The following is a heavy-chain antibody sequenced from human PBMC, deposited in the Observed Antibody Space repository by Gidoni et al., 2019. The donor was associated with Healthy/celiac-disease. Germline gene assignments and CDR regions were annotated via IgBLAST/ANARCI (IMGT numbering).Heavy chain of an antibody. CDR2: ISYDGSNK. Sequence: QVQLVESGGGVVQPGRSLRLSCAASGFTFSSWGMHWVRQAPGKGLECLAVISYDGSNKYYSAVLKALFTISRDNSKNTLFLQMNSLSAEDTAVYYCAKGGGSGRANCFDPWGQGTLVTVSS. CDR3: AKGGGSGRANCFDP. J-gene: IGHJ5*02. V-gene: IGHV3-30*18. D-gene: IGHD3-10*01. CDR1: GFTFSSWG.